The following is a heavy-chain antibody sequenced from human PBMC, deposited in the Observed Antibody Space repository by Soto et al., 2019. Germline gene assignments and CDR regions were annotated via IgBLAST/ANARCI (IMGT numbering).Heavy chain of an antibody. CDR2: ISWNSGSI. V-gene: IGHV3-9*01. D-gene: IGHD4-17*01. CDR1: GFTFDDYA. CDR3: AKDSNFMTTVTKSDFDY. J-gene: IGHJ4*02. Sequence: PGGSLRLSCAASGFTFDDYAMHWVRQAPGKGLEWVSGISWNSGSIGYADSVKGRFTISRDNAKNSLYLQMNSLRAEDTALYYCAKDSNFMTTVTKSDFDYWGQGTLVTVSS.